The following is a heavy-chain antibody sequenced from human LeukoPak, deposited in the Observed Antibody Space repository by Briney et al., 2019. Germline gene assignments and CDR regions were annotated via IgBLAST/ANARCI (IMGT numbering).Heavy chain of an antibody. CDR1: GYTFTGYY. CDR2: INPNTGGT. J-gene: IGHJ5*02. V-gene: IGHV1-2*06. Sequence: ASVKVSCKASGYTFTGYYIHWVRQAPGQGLEWMGRINPNTGGTDYAQKFQGRVTMTRDTSITTAYMELSRLTSDDTAIYYCAKVPPSITAAGDWLGPWGQGALVTVSS. CDR3: AKVPPSITAAGDWLGP. D-gene: IGHD6-13*01.